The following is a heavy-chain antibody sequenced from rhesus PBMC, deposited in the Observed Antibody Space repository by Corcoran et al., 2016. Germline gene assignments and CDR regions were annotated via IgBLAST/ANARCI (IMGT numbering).Heavy chain of an antibody. CDR1: GVSLEGNY. J-gene: IGHJ5-2*02. V-gene: IGHV4-147*01. CDR2: ISGNTEPT. Sequence: QVLLQESGPGLVKPSETLSLTCAVSGVSLEGNYWPWFRQSPGKGLEWIGYISGNTEPTSYNPSLGGRVTISKDTSLNQYSLMLTSVTAADTAIYYCARDAISLDVWGRGVLVTVSS. CDR3: ARDAISLDV.